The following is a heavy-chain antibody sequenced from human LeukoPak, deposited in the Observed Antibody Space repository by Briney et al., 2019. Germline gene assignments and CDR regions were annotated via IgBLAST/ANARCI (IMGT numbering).Heavy chain of an antibody. Sequence: PSETLSLTCTVSGYSISSGYYWGWIRQPPGKGLEWIGSIYHSGSTYYNPSLKSRVTISVDTSKNQFSLKLSSVTAADTAVYYCARAVLKYYYGSGSANNWFDPWGQGTLVTVSS. D-gene: IGHD3-10*01. CDR3: ARAVLKYYYGSGSANNWFDP. CDR2: IYHSGST. CDR1: GYSISSGYY. J-gene: IGHJ5*02. V-gene: IGHV4-38-2*02.